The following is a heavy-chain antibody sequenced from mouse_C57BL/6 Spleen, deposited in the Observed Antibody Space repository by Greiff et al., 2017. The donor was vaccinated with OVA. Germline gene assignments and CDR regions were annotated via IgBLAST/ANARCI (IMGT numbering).Heavy chain of an antibody. V-gene: IGHV1-18*01. D-gene: IGHD1-1*01. Sequence: EVQLQQSGPELVKPGASVKIPCKASGYTFTDYNMDWVKQSHGKSLEWIGDINPNNGGTIYNQKFKGKATLTVDNSSSTAYMELRSLTSEDTAVYYCARSGLRFAWFAYWGQGTLVTVSA. CDR2: INPNNGGT. CDR3: ARSGLRFAWFAY. J-gene: IGHJ3*01. CDR1: GYTFTDYN.